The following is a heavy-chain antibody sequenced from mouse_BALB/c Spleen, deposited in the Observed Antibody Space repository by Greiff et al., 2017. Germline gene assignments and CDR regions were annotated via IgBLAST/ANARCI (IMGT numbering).Heavy chain of an antibody. Sequence: EVKLMESGGGLVKPGGSLKLSCAASGFAFSSYDMSWVRQTPEKRLEWVAYISSGGGSTYYPDTVKGRFTISRDNAKNTLYLQMSSLKSEDTAMYYCARQGFYYAMDYWGQGTSVTVSS. CDR3: ARQGFYYAMDY. V-gene: IGHV5-12-1*01. CDR2: ISSGGGST. J-gene: IGHJ4*01. CDR1: GFAFSSYD.